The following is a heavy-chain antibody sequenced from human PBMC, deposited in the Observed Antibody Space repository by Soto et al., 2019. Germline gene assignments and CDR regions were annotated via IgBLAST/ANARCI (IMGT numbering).Heavy chain of an antibody. CDR1: GFSLTTNQVG. CDR3: VHAYGDLGDR. V-gene: IGHV2-5*02. Sequence: QITLKESGPTLLKPTQPLTLTCTFSGFSLTTNQVGVGWARQPPGKALEWLAFIYWDDDKRYRPSLESRVTITKDTSKNQVDLIMTNTDPMDTGTYYCVHAYGDLGDRWGQGLLVTVPS. D-gene: IGHD2-21*02. CDR2: IYWDDDK. J-gene: IGHJ5*02.